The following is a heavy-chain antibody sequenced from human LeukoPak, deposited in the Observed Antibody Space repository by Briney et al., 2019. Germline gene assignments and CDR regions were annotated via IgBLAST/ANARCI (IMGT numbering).Heavy chain of an antibody. CDR2: IYYSGST. CDR3: ARVSRGDSFRGDY. D-gene: IGHD2-21*02. J-gene: IGHJ4*02. CDR1: GGSISTYF. Sequence: SETLSLTCTVPGGSISTYFWGWIRPPPGKGLEWIGYIYYSGSTNYNPSLKSRVTISLDTSKNQFSLKLSSVTAADTAMYYCARVSRGDSFRGDYWGQGKLATVSS. V-gene: IGHV4-59*01.